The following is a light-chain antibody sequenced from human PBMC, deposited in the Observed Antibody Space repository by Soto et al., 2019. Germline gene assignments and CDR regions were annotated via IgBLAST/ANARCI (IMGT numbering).Light chain of an antibody. J-gene: IGKJ1*01. CDR1: QSVGSN. CDR2: GAS. V-gene: IGKV3-15*01. CDR3: QQYNNWPGT. Sequence: EIVMTQSPATLSVSPGERATLSCRASQSVGSNFAWYQQKPGQAPRLLIYGASTRATGIPARFSGSGSGTEFTLTISSLQSEDFAVYYCQQYNNWPGTFGQGTKVEIK.